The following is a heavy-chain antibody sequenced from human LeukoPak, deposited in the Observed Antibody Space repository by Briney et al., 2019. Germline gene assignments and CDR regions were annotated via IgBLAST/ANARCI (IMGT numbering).Heavy chain of an antibody. CDR3: ARELGIAAAPLDY. V-gene: IGHV3-30*04. CDR2: ISYDGSNK. D-gene: IGHD6-13*01. CDR1: GFTFSSYA. J-gene: IGHJ4*02. Sequence: GGSLRLSCAASGFTFSSYAMHWVRQAPGKGLEWVAVISYDGSNKYYADSVKGRFTISRDNSKNTLYLQMDSLRAEDTAVYYCARELGIAAAPLDYWGQGTLVTVSS.